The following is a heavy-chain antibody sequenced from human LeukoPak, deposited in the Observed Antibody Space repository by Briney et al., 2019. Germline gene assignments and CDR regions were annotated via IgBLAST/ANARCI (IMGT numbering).Heavy chain of an antibody. CDR3: ARGPLFYGSGVTYFDD. D-gene: IGHD3-10*01. J-gene: IGHJ4*02. CDR2: IIPIFGTA. CDR1: GYTFTSYG. Sequence: SVKVSCKASGYTFTSYGISWVRQAPGQGLEWMGGIIPIFGTANYAQKFQGRVTIITGESTSTAYMELSSLISEDTAVYYCARGPLFYGSGVTYFDDWGQGTLVTVSS. V-gene: IGHV1-69*05.